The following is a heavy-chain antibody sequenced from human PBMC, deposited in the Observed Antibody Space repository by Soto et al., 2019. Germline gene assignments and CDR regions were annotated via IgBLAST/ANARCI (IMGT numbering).Heavy chain of an antibody. J-gene: IGHJ6*02. V-gene: IGHV3-30-3*01. D-gene: IGHD6-19*01. CDR2: ISYDGSNK. CDR1: GFTFSSYA. Sequence: QVQLVESGGGVVQPGRSLRLSCAASGFTFSSYAMHWVRQAPGKGLEWVAVISYDGSNKYYADSVKGRFTISRDNSKNTRNLQMDSLRAEDTAVYYGARMYSSGWYDYGMDVWGQGTTVTVSS. CDR3: ARMYSSGWYDYGMDV.